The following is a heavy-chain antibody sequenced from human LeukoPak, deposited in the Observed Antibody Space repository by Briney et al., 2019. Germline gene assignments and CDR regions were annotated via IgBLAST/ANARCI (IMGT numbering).Heavy chain of an antibody. CDR2: ISPDGSNT. Sequence: GGSLRLSCAASGFTFSSYAMHWVRQAPGKGLEYVSAISPDGSNTYYADSVKGRFSISRDNSKNTLYLQMSSLRPEDTAVYYCVPKGTEGYWGQGTLVTVSS. CDR3: VPKGTEGY. J-gene: IGHJ4*02. CDR1: GFTFSSYA. V-gene: IGHV3-64D*06.